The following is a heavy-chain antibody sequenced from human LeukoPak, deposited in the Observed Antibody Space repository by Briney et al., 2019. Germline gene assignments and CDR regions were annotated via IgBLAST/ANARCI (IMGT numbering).Heavy chain of an antibody. J-gene: IGHJ3*02. V-gene: IGHV3-74*01. CDR2: IKNDGSRT. Sequence: PGGSLRLSCAASGFTFSNYWMHWVRHAPGKGLVWVSRIKNDGSRTSYADSVKGRFTISRDNAKNTLYLQMNSLRVEDTAVYYCAKRYSSGWRDASDIWGQGTMVTVSS. CDR1: GFTFSNYW. D-gene: IGHD6-19*01. CDR3: AKRYSSGWRDASDI.